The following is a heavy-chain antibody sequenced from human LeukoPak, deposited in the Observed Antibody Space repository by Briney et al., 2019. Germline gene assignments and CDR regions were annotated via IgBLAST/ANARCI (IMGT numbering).Heavy chain of an antibody. CDR3: ARLPKTVGIAAAGA. D-gene: IGHD6-13*01. CDR1: GGSISSSSYY. V-gene: IGHV4-39*01. Sequence: KSSETLSLTCTVSGGSISSSSYYWGWIRQPPGKGLEWIGSIYYSGSTYYNPSLKSRVTISVDTSKNQFSLKLSSVTAADTAVYYCARLPKTVGIAAAGAWGQGTLVTVSS. J-gene: IGHJ5*02. CDR2: IYYSGST.